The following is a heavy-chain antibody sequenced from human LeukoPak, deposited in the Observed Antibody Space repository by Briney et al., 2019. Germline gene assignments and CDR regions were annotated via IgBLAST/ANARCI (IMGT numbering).Heavy chain of an antibody. CDR2: NYYSGST. J-gene: IGHJ5*02. CDR3: ARGNGWVCSSTSCYNWFDP. D-gene: IGHD2-2*01. CDR1: GDSISNYH. Sequence: SETLSLTCSVPGDSISNYHWSSIPQPPGKGLEWNGHNYYSGSTNYNPSLKSRVTISVDTSKNQFSLKLSSVTAADTAVYYCARGNGWVCSSTSCYNWFDPWGQGTLVTVSS. V-gene: IGHV4-59*01.